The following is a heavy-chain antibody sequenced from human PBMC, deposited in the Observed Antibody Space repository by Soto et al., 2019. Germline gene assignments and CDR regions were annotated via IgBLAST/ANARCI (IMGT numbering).Heavy chain of an antibody. CDR2: ISSSGANT. Sequence: GGSLTLSCAASGFYFSSYSMIWVRQAPGKGLEWVSAISSSGANTYYADSVKGRFTISRDNSKNTLYLQMNNLRAEDTAVYYCAKGALAGSTQDNWFDPWGQGALVTVSS. CDR1: GFYFSSYS. D-gene: IGHD6-19*01. V-gene: IGHV3-23*01. CDR3: AKGALAGSTQDNWFDP. J-gene: IGHJ5*02.